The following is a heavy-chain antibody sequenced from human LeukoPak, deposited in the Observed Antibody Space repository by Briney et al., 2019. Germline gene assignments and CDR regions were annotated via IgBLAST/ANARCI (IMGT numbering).Heavy chain of an antibody. D-gene: IGHD3-22*01. J-gene: IGHJ4*02. CDR2: ISGSGGST. Sequence: GGSLRLSCAASGFTFSSYAMSWVRQAPGKGLEWVSAISGSGGSTYYADSVKGRFTISRDNSKSKLYLQMNSLRAEDTGVYYCANGGKYYYDSRHDYWGQGTLVTVSS. V-gene: IGHV3-23*01. CDR3: ANGGKYYYDSRHDY. CDR1: GFTFSSYA.